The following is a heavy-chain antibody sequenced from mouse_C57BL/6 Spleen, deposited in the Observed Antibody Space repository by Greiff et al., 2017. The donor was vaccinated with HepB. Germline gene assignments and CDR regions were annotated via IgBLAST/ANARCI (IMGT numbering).Heavy chain of an antibody. CDR3: ARGTTIVTDWYFDV. Sequence: EVQLVDSGGGLVKPGGSLKLSCAASGFTFSSYAMSWVRQTPEKRLEWVATISDGGSYTYYPDNVKGRFTISRDNAKNNLYLQMSHLKSEDTAMYYCARGTTIVTDWYFDVWGTGTTVTVSS. V-gene: IGHV5-4*01. D-gene: IGHD2-5*01. J-gene: IGHJ1*03. CDR1: GFTFSSYA. CDR2: ISDGGSYT.